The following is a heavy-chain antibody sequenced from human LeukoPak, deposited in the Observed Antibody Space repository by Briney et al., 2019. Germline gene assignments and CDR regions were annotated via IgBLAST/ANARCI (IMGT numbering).Heavy chain of an antibody. J-gene: IGHJ4*02. V-gene: IGHV3-33*01. CDR2: IWYDGSNK. D-gene: IGHD6-19*01. CDR3: ATKQWLAPPPDS. Sequence: GGPLRLSCAASGFTFSSYGMHWVRQAPGKGLEWVAVIWYDGSNKYYADSVKGRFTISRDNSKNTLYLQMNSLRAEDTAVYYCATKQWLAPPPDSWGQGTPVTVSS. CDR1: GFTFSSYG.